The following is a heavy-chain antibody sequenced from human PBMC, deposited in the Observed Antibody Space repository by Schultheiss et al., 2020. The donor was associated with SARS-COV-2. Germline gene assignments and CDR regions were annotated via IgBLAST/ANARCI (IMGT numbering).Heavy chain of an antibody. CDR1: GFTVSSNY. J-gene: IGHJ4*02. CDR3: ASRGYCSGGSCPN. V-gene: IGHV3-53*01. Sequence: GGSLRLSCAASGFTVSSNYMSWVRQAPGKGLEWVSVIYSGGSTYYADSEKGRFTISRDNSKNTLYLQMNSLRAEDTAVYYCASRGYCSGGSCPNWGQGTLVTVSS. CDR2: IYSGGST. D-gene: IGHD2-15*01.